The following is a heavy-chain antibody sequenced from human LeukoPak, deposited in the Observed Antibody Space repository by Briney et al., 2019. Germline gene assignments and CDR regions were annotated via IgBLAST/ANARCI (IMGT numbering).Heavy chain of an antibody. Sequence: SETLSLSCTVSGASNNSYYWSWLRQPPGKGLEWLGYTHPSGNTNYSPSRKSRVTISIDTSGNQFSLKLKSVTAADTAVYYCARKAPKKGWFDPWGQGTLVTVSS. V-gene: IGHV4-4*09. J-gene: IGHJ5*02. CDR3: ARKAPKKGWFDP. CDR2: THPSGNT. CDR1: GASNNSYY.